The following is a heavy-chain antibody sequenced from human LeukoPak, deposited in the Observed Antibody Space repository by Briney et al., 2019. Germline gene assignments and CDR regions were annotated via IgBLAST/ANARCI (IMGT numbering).Heavy chain of an antibody. CDR1: GGSISSYY. CDR2: TYYSGST. CDR3: ARGEKYNWFDP. V-gene: IGHV4-59*01. J-gene: IGHJ5*02. Sequence: SETLSLTCTVSGGSISSYYWSWIRQPPGKGLEWIGYTYYSGSTNYNPSLKSRVTISVDTSKNQFSLKLSSVTAADTAVYYCARGEKYNWFDPWGQGTLVTVSS.